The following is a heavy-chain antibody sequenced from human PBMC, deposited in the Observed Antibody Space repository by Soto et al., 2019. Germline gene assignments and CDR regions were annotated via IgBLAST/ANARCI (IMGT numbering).Heavy chain of an antibody. D-gene: IGHD3-10*01. J-gene: IGHJ6*02. V-gene: IGHV3-15*01. Sequence: GSLRLSCAASGFTFSNAWMSWVRQAPGKGLEWVGRIKSKTDGGTTDYAAPVKGRFTISRDDSKNTLYLQMNSLKTEDTAVYYCTTDYGSGSYYNFLYYYYGMDVWGQGTTVTVSS. CDR3: TTDYGSGSYYNFLYYYYGMDV. CDR2: IKSKTDGGTT. CDR1: GFTFSNAW.